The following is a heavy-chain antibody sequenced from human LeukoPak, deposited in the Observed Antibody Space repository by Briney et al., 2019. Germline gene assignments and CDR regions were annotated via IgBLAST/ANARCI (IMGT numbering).Heavy chain of an antibody. J-gene: IGHJ6*02. Sequence: ASVKVSCKASEDTFTDYYMHWVRQAPGQGLEWMGWINPNNGGTTYAQNFQGRVTMTRDTSISTAYMELSRLGSDDSAIYYCTRDHCSFANCYEDYYYGMDVWGQGTTVTVSS. D-gene: IGHD2-2*01. CDR1: EDTFTDYY. CDR2: INPNNGGT. V-gene: IGHV1-2*02. CDR3: TRDHCSFANCYEDYYYGMDV.